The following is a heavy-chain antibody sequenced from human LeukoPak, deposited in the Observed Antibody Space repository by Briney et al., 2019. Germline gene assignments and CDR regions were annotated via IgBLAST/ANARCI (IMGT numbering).Heavy chain of an antibody. J-gene: IGHJ4*02. Sequence: SETLSLTCAVYGGSFSGYYWSWIRQPPGKGLEWIGEINHSGSTNYNPSLKSRVTISVDTSKNQLSLKLSSVTAADTAVYYCARTYYDSTFGYWGRGTLVTVSS. CDR1: GGSFSGYY. CDR3: ARTYYDSTFGY. CDR2: INHSGST. D-gene: IGHD3-22*01. V-gene: IGHV4-34*01.